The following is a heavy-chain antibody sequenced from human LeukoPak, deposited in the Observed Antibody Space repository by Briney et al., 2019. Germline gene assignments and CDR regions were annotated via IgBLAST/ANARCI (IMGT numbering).Heavy chain of an antibody. CDR1: GFTFSSYG. J-gene: IGHJ3*02. CDR3: AKDLHYYDSSGYPSRAFDI. V-gene: IGHV3-30*02. CDR2: IRYDGSNK. Sequence: GGSLRLSCAASGFTFSSYGMHWVRQAPGKGLEWVAFIRYDGSNKYYADSVKGRFTISRDNSKNTLYLQMNSPRAEDTAVYYCAKDLHYYDSSGYPSRAFDIWGQGTMVTVSS. D-gene: IGHD3-22*01.